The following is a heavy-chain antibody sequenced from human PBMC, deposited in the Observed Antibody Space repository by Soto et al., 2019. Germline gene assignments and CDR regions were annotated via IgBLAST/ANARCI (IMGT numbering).Heavy chain of an antibody. CDR1: GYTFTSYG. D-gene: IGHD3-10*01. J-gene: IGHJ4*01. CDR2: ISAYNGNT. Sequence: ASVKVSCKASGYTFTSYGISWVRQAPGQGXEWMGWISAYNGNTNYAQKLQGRVTMTTDTSTSTAYKELRSLRSDDTAVYYCARLWFGELLFRAANHYYFDYWGQGTLVTVSS. CDR3: ARLWFGELLFRAANHYYFDY. V-gene: IGHV1-18*04.